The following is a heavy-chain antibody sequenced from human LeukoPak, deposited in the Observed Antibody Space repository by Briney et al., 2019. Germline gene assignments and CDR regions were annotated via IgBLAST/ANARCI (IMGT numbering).Heavy chain of an antibody. Sequence: GGSLRLSCAASGFTFSSYGMHWVRQAPGKGLEWVAFIRYDGSNKYYADSVKGRFTISRDNSKNTLYLQMNSLRAEDTAVYYCAKDYNRYCSSTSCRYFDYWGQGTLVTVSS. V-gene: IGHV3-30*02. CDR2: IRYDGSNK. D-gene: IGHD2-2*01. CDR3: AKDYNRYCSSTSCRYFDY. CDR1: GFTFSSYG. J-gene: IGHJ4*02.